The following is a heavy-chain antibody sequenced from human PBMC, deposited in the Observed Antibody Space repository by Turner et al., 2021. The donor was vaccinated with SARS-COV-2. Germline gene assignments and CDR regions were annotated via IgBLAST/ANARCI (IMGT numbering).Heavy chain of an antibody. CDR1: GFTLGTHS. D-gene: IGHD1-26*01. CDR2: ISSSGTIT. CDR3: SKWDGFGDS. Sequence: EVQLLESGGGLVQPGGSLRISCLASGFTLGTHSMTWARKAPVKGLEWVSGISSSGTITFYRDSVKGRFTISRDVSKSTLYLQMNDLRVEDTAIYYCSKWDGFGDSWGQGTMVTVSS. V-gene: IGHV3-23*05. J-gene: IGHJ5*01.